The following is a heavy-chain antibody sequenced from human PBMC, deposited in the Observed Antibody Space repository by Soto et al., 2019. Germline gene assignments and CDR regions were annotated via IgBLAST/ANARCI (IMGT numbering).Heavy chain of an antibody. V-gene: IGHV4-30-4*02. CDR3: ARGGPGYGDRIFEY. CDR2: IYYSGNT. J-gene: IGHJ4*02. D-gene: IGHD4-17*01. CDR1: GGSISSGDYY. Sequence: SETLSLTCTVSGGSISSGDYYWSWFRQPPGKGLEWIGYIYYSGNTYYNPSLKSRFAISVDTSKNQFSLKLSSMTPADTAVYYCARGGPGYGDRIFEYWGQGTLVTVSS.